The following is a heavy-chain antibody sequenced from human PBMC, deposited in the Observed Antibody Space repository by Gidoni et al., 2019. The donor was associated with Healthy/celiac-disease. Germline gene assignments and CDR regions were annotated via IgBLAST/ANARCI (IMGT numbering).Heavy chain of an antibody. CDR2: INHSGST. D-gene: IGHD3-22*01. V-gene: IGHV4-34*01. CDR3: ARGMGRSMIVVVTPFDY. Sequence: QVQLQQWGAGLLRPSETLSLTCAVYGGSFSGYYWSWIRQPPGKGQEWIGEINHSGSTNYNPTLKSRVTISVDTSKNQFSLKLSSVTAADTAVYYCARGMGRSMIVVVTPFDYWGQGTLVTVSS. CDR1: GGSFSGYY. J-gene: IGHJ4*02.